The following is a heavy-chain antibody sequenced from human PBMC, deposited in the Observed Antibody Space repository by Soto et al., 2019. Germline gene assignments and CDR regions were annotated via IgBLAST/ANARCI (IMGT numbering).Heavy chain of an antibody. CDR3: ARGGSYYLDL. Sequence: EVQLVESGGGLLQPGGSLRLSCAASGFTFSTSWMHWVRQGPGEGPVWVSRMNSDGTTINYADSVMGRFSMSRDNANNPLYLQMNSRRAEDTAVYYCARGGSYYLDLWGQGTLLTVSA. J-gene: IGHJ5*02. CDR2: MNSDGTTI. D-gene: IGHD3-10*01. V-gene: IGHV3-74*01. CDR1: GFTFSTSW.